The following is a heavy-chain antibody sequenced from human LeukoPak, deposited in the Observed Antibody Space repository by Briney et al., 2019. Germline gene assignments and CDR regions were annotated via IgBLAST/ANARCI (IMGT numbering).Heavy chain of an antibody. CDR3: ARGRRAIFGVVSGDLYYFDY. CDR1: GYTFTSND. CDR2: MNPNSGNT. D-gene: IGHD3-3*01. J-gene: IGHJ4*02. Sequence: ASVKVSCKASGYTFTSNDINWVRQATGQGLEWMGWMNPNSGNTGYAQKFQGRVTITRDTSISAAYMELSSLGPEDTAVYYCARGRRAIFGVVSGDLYYFDYWGQGTLVTVSS. V-gene: IGHV1-8*03.